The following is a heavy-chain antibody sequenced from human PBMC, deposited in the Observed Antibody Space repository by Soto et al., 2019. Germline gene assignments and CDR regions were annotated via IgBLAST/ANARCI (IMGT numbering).Heavy chain of an antibody. CDR3: ASVGEVHVWFDP. V-gene: IGHV4-59*13. CDR1: GDSISSYS. Sequence: QVQLQESGPGLVKPSETLSLTCTVSGDSISSYSWIWIRQPPGKGLEWVAYISTTGSTIYNPSLESRATISLDASQNQISLSLNSVPVADTGVYYCASVGEVHVWFDPWGRGTLVTVSS. J-gene: IGHJ5*02. D-gene: IGHD3-10*01. CDR2: ISTTGST.